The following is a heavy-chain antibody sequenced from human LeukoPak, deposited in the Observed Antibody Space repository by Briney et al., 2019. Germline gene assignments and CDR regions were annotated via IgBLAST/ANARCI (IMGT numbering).Heavy chain of an antibody. CDR2: IKKDGSEK. Sequence: GGSLRLSCAASGFTFSSYWMSWVRQAPGKELEWVANIKKDGSEKYYVDSAKGRFTISRDNAKNSLYLQMNSLRAGDTAVYYCARDRGRYYMDVWGKGTTVTISS. V-gene: IGHV3-7*01. CDR1: GFTFSSYW. J-gene: IGHJ6*03. D-gene: IGHD6-25*01. CDR3: ARDRGRYYMDV.